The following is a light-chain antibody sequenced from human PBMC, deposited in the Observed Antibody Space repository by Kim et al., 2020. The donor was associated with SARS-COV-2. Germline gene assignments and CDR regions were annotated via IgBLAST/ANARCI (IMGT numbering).Light chain of an antibody. CDR1: QSVGSY. CDR3: QQRSNWPPYT. J-gene: IGKJ2*01. Sequence: LSPGERATRSCRASQSVGSYLAWYQQKPGQAPRLLIYDASNRATGIPARFSGSGSGTDFTLTISSLEPEDFAVYYCQQRSNWPPYTFGQGTKLEI. CDR2: DAS. V-gene: IGKV3-11*01.